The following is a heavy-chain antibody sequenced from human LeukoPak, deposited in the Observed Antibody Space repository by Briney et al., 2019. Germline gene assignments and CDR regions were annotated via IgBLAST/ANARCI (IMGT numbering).Heavy chain of an antibody. V-gene: IGHV4-39*01. J-gene: IGHJ6*03. Sequence: SETLSLTCTVSGGSISSSSYYWGWIRQPPGKGLEWIGSIYYSGSTYYNPSLKSRVTISVDTSKNQFSLKLSSVTAADTAVYYCASGYSYGYPPHHYYYYMDVWGKGTTVTVSS. D-gene: IGHD5-18*01. CDR2: IYYSGST. CDR3: ASGYSYGYPPHHYYYYMDV. CDR1: GGSISSSSYY.